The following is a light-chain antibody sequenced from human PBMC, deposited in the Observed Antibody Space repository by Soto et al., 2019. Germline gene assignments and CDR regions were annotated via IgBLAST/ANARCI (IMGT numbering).Light chain of an antibody. CDR1: QSVSSY. V-gene: IGKV3-11*01. J-gene: IGKJ1*01. Sequence: EIVLTQSPATLSLSPGERATLSCRASQSVSSYLAWYQQKPGQAPRLLIYDASNRATGIPARFSGSGSGTEFTLTISSLQPDDFATYYCQQYDLYPWTFGQGTKVEI. CDR3: QQYDLYPWT. CDR2: DAS.